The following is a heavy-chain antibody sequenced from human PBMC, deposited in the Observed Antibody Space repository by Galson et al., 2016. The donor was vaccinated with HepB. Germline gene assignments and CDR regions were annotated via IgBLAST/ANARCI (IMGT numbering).Heavy chain of an antibody. V-gene: IGHV3-30*18. Sequence: SLRLSCAASGFTFGSYGMHWVRQAPGKGLEWVAVISYDGSNKYYADSVKGRFTISRDTSKNTLYLQMNSLRAEDTAVYYCAKDKWVGSGWSWYYFDYWGQGTLVTVSS. CDR3: AKDKWVGSGWSWYYFDY. CDR2: ISYDGSNK. CDR1: GFTFGSYG. J-gene: IGHJ4*02. D-gene: IGHD6-19*01.